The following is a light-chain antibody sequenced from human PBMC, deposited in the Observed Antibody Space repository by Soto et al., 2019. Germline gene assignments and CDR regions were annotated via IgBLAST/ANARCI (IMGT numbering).Light chain of an antibody. CDR3: QQYGRSGT. CDR1: QSVSRTY. Sequence: EIVLTRSPGTLSLSPGERATLSCRASQSVSRTYLAWYQQKPVQAPRLLIYATSSRATGIPDRFSGSGSGTDFTLTISRLEPEDFAVYYCQQYGRSGTFGQGTKVDI. V-gene: IGKV3-20*01. J-gene: IGKJ1*01. CDR2: ATS.